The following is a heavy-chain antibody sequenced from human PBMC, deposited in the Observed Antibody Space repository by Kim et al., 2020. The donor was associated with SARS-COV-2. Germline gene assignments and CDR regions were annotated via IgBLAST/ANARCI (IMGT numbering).Heavy chain of an antibody. Sequence: SETLSLTCAVYGGSFSGYYWSWIRQPPGKGLEWIGEINHSGSTNYNPSLKSRVTISVDTSKNQFSLKLSSVTAADTAVYYCARYSGSYHPFDYWGQGTLVTVSS. D-gene: IGHD1-26*01. CDR1: GGSFSGYY. V-gene: IGHV4-34*01. CDR2: INHSGST. CDR3: ARYSGSYHPFDY. J-gene: IGHJ4*02.